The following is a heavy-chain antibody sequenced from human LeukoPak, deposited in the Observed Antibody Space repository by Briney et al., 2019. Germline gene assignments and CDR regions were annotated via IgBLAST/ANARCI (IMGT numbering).Heavy chain of an antibody. CDR1: GFTFSSYS. J-gene: IGHJ4*02. D-gene: IGHD7-27*01. Sequence: GSLRLSCAVSGFTFSSYSMNWVRQAPGKGVEWVSFITSSSSTIYYADSVKGRFTISRDNAKNSLYLQMNSLRAEDTAVYYCATTGDGLTIDYWGQGTLVTVSS. CDR2: ITSSSSTI. V-gene: IGHV3-48*01. CDR3: ATTGDGLTIDY.